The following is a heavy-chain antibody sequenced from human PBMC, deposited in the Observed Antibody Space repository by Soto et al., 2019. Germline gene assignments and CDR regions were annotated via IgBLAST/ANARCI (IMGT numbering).Heavy chain of an antibody. Sequence: QVQLVQSGAEVKKPGSSVKVSCKASGGTFSSYAITWVRQAPGQGLEWMGGTIPIFGTANYAQKFQGRVTIPADESTSTAYMELSSLRSEDTAVYYCARDRGPSSGYYPYWFDPWGQGTLVTVSS. CDR2: TIPIFGTA. CDR1: GGTFSSYA. D-gene: IGHD3-22*01. V-gene: IGHV1-69*12. CDR3: ARDRGPSSGYYPYWFDP. J-gene: IGHJ5*02.